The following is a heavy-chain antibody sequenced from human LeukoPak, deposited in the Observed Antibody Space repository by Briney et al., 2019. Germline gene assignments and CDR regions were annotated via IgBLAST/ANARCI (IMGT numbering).Heavy chain of an antibody. V-gene: IGHV3-23*01. CDR1: GFTFSSYA. Sequence: SGGSLRLSCAASGFTFSSYAMSWARQAPGKGLEWVSAISGSGSSTYYADSVKGRFTTSRDNSKNTLYLQMNSLRAEDTALYYCAKRDGYNSNPLKDWGQGTLVTVSS. J-gene: IGHJ4*02. D-gene: IGHD5-24*01. CDR3: AKRDGYNSNPLKD. CDR2: ISGSGSST.